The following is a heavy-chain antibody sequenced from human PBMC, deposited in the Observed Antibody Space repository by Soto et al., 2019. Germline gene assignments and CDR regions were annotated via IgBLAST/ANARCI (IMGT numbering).Heavy chain of an antibody. J-gene: IGHJ4*02. V-gene: IGHV3-30-3*01. CDR2: ISYDGSNK. CDR1: GFTFSSYA. D-gene: IGHD6-13*01. Sequence: QVQLVESGGGVVQPGRSLRLSCAASGFTFSSYAMHWVRQAPGKGLEWVAVISYDGSNKYYADSVKGRFTISRDNSKNTLYLQMNSLGAEDTAVYYCARGPGIAAAGDYWGQGTLVTVSS. CDR3: ARGPGIAAAGDY.